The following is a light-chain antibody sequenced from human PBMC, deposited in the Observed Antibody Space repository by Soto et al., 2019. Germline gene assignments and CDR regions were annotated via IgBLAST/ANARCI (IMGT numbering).Light chain of an antibody. V-gene: IGKV3-11*01. CDR3: QQRSKFLWT. J-gene: IGKJ1*01. CDR1: QSVSSY. Sequence: EIVLTQSPATLSLSPGERATLSCRANQSVSSYLAWYQQKPGQAPRLLMYDTSDRAPGIPARFRGSGSGTDFTLTISSLEPEDFAVYFCQQRSKFLWTFGQGTKVDI. CDR2: DTS.